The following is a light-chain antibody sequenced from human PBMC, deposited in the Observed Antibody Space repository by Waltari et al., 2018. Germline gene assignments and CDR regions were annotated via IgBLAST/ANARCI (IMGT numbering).Light chain of an antibody. V-gene: IGLV8-61*01. Sequence: QTVVTQEPSFSVSPGGTVTLTCGLISGSVSTNFYPTWYQQTPGQAPRTLIYNTNPRSSGVPDRFSGSILGNKAALTITGAQADDESDYYCVLYMGSGISVFGGGTKLTVL. CDR2: NTN. CDR1: SGSVSTNFY. J-gene: IGLJ3*02. CDR3: VLYMGSGISV.